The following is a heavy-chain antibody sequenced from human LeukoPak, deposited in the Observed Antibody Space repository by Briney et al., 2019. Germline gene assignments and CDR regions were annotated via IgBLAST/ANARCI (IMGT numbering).Heavy chain of an antibody. J-gene: IGHJ4*02. D-gene: IGHD5-24*01. V-gene: IGHV3-66*01. CDR1: GLTVSTNY. CDR3: AREEMATIIDY. Sequence: GGSLRLSCAASGLTVSTNYLSWVRQAPGKGREWVSVIYTDDNTYYADSVKGRFTISRDNSKNTLYIQMNSLRAEDTAVYYCAREEMATIIDYWGQGTLVTVSS. CDR2: IYTDDNT.